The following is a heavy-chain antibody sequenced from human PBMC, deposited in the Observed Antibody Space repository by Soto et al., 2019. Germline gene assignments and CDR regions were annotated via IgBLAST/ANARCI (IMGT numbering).Heavy chain of an antibody. CDR3: AKLMGLWYLDL. J-gene: IGHJ2*01. Sequence: GGSLRLSCAASELSFSTYAMSWVRQAPGKGLEWVSTIVGSGGSTYYADSVKGRFTVSRDNSENTLYLQMGSLRAEDTAVYYCAKLMGLWYLDLWGRGTLVTVSS. CDR2: IVGSGGST. D-gene: IGHD2-8*01. CDR1: ELSFSTYA. V-gene: IGHV3-23*01.